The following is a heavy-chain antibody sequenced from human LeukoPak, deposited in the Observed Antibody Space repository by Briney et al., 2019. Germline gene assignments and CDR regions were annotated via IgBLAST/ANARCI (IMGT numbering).Heavy chain of an antibody. CDR1: GFTVSSNY. J-gene: IGHJ6*04. CDR2: IYSGGST. D-gene: IGHD3-10*02. CDR3: AELSITMIGGV. Sequence: GGSLRLSCAASGFTVSSNYMSWVRQAPGKGLEWFSVIYSGGSTYDAASVKGRFTISRDNAKNSLSLQMNTLRAEDTAVYYCAELSITMIGGVWGKGTPVTISS. V-gene: IGHV3-66*01.